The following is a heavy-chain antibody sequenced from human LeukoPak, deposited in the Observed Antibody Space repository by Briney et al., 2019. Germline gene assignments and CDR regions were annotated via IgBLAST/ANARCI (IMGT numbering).Heavy chain of an antibody. V-gene: IGHV1-18*01. CDR1: GYTFTSYG. D-gene: IGHD1-26*01. CDR2: ISAYNGNT. J-gene: IGHJ4*02. Sequence: ASVKVSCKASGYTFTSYGISWVRQAPGQGLEWMGWISAYNGNTNYAQKLQGRVTMTTDTSTGTAYMELRSLRSDDTAVYYCASLSGWGSYWGVGYVDYWGQGTRVTVSS. CDR3: ASLSGWGSYWGVGYVDY.